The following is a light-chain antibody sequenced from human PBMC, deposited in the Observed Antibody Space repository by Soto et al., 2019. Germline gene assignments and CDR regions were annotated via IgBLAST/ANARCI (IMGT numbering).Light chain of an antibody. Sequence: TQSSAPLSGSPGGRATLSCTASHSVSSNLAWYQQKHDQAPRLLIYGASTMATGIPARFSGSGSVREFTLTISSLQSEDFAVYYCQKYKHCSPVTLGQGTNVEI. CDR3: QKYKHCSPVT. J-gene: IGKJ1*01. CDR2: GAS. V-gene: IGKV3-15*01. CDR1: HSVSSN.